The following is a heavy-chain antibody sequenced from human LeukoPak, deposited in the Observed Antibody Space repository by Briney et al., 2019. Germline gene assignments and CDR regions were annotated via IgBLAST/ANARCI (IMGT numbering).Heavy chain of an antibody. CDR1: GSSFSNYW. CDR2: INQDGSGK. CDR3: AKESSGCY. D-gene: IGHD6-19*01. Sequence: GGSLRLSCAASGSSFSNYWMRWVRQPPGKGLEWVANINQDGSGKYYVDSVKGRFTISRDNAKNSLYLQMNSLKAEDTAIYYCAKESSGCYWGQGTLVTVSS. V-gene: IGHV3-7*01. J-gene: IGHJ4*02.